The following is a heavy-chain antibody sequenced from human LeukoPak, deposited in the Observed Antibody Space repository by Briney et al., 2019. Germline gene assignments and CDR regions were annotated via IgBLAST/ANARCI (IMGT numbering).Heavy chain of an antibody. V-gene: IGHV3-53*01. CDR1: GFTVSSNY. CDR2: IYSGGST. Sequence: GGSLGLSCAASGFTVSSNYMSWVRQAPGKGLEWVSVIYSGGSTYYADSVKGRFTISRDNSKNTLYLQMNSLRAEDTAVYYCARGSGSSGYDAFDIWGQGTMVTVSS. D-gene: IGHD3-22*01. J-gene: IGHJ3*02. CDR3: ARGSGSSGYDAFDI.